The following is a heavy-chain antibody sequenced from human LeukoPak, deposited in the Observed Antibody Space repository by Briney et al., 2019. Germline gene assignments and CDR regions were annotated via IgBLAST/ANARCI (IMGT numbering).Heavy chain of an antibody. Sequence: SETLSLTCTVSGGSISSYYWSWIRQPAGKGLEWIGRIYTSGSTNYNPSLKSRVTMSVDTSKNQFSLKLSSVTAADTAVYYCAREGESMNYYYSSGYDYWGQGTLVTVSS. CDR2: IYTSGST. J-gene: IGHJ4*02. CDR1: GGSISSYY. V-gene: IGHV4-4*07. CDR3: AREGESMNYYYSSGYDY. D-gene: IGHD3-22*01.